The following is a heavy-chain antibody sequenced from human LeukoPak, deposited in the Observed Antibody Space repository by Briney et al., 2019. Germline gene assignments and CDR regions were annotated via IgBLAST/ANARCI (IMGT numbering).Heavy chain of an antibody. V-gene: IGHV4-4*07. CDR2: IYTSGST. Sequence: SETLSLTCTVSGGSISSYYRSWIRQPAGKGLEWIGRIYTSGSTNYNPSLKSRVTMSVDTSKNQFSLKLSSVIAADTAVYYCARVGFYGRAFDIWGQGTMVTVSS. D-gene: IGHD3-3*01. CDR3: ARVGFYGRAFDI. J-gene: IGHJ3*02. CDR1: GGSISSYY.